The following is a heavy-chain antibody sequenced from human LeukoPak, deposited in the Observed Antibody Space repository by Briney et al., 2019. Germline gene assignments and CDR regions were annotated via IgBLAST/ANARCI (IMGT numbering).Heavy chain of an antibody. CDR3: TRMTAGHDY. Sequence: KPSETLSLTCAVSGVSFDDYYWSWVRQTPGKGLEWIGEINHSGYTNDSPSLKSRVTLSIDTSRKQFSPNLRSVTVADTGIYYCTRMTAGHDYWGQGTLVTVSS. CDR2: INHSGYT. D-gene: IGHD2-21*02. J-gene: IGHJ4*02. V-gene: IGHV4-34*01. CDR1: GVSFDDYY.